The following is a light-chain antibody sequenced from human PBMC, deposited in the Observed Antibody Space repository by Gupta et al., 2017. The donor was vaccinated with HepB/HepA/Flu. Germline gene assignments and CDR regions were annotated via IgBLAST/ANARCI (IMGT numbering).Light chain of an antibody. CDR3: QQTYSSPMHT. J-gene: IGKJ2*01. CDR2: AAP. V-gene: IGKV1-39*01. Sequence: DIQMTQSPSSLPASVGDRVTITCRASQSISSYLNWYQHKPGKAPNLLIYAAPSLQSGVPSRFSGSGSGTDFTLTISRRQPEDFATYYCQQTYSSPMHTLGQGTKLEIK. CDR1: QSISSY.